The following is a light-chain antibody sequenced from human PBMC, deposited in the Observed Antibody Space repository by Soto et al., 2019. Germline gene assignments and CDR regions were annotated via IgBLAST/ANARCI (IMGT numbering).Light chain of an antibody. CDR2: DAS. Sequence: DIQMTQSPSTLSAYVGDRVTITCRASQSISSALTWYQQRPGKAPKLLIYDASSLESGVPSRFSGSGSGTEFTLTISNLQPDDFATYYCQQSESYSLTFGGGTKVGIK. V-gene: IGKV1-5*01. CDR3: QQSESYSLT. CDR1: QSISSA. J-gene: IGKJ4*01.